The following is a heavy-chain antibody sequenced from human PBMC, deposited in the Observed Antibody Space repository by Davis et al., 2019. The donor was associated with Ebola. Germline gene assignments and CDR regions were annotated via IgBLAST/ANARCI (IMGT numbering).Heavy chain of an antibody. Sequence: ASVKVSCKASGYTFTSYDINWVRQATGQGLEWMGWMNPNSGNTGYAQKFQGRVTMTRNTSISTAYMELSSLRSEDTAVYYCARGYQPGTTPYYSGMDVWGQGTTVTVSS. V-gene: IGHV1-8*01. CDR1: GYTFTSYD. CDR3: ARGYQPGTTPYYSGMDV. CDR2: MNPNSGNT. D-gene: IGHD1-7*01. J-gene: IGHJ6*02.